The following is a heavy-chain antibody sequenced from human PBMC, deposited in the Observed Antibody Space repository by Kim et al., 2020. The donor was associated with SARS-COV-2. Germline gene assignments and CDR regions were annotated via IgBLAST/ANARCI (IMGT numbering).Heavy chain of an antibody. D-gene: IGHD4-17*01. J-gene: IGHJ4*02. CDR3: ARAVTTIPH. V-gene: IGHV4-39*01. CDR2: FYYSGRT. Sequence: SETLSLTCTVSGGSISSSRYYWGWIRQPPGQGLEWIGSFYYSGRTYYNPSLKSRVTISVDTSKNQISLKLTSVTAADTAVYYCARAVTTIPHWGQGTLVTVSS. CDR1: GGSISSSRYY.